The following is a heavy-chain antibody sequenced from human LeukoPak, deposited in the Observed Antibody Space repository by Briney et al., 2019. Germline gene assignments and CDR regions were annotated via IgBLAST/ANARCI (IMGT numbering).Heavy chain of an antibody. Sequence: PGGSLRLSCAASGFTVSSNYMSWVRQAPGKGLEWVSVIYSGGSTYYADSVKGRFTISRDNSKNTLYLQMNSLRAEDTAVYYCAKVRSYYDFWSGYFNFDYWGQGTLVTVSS. V-gene: IGHV3-66*01. J-gene: IGHJ4*02. CDR1: GFTVSSNY. D-gene: IGHD3-3*01. CDR3: AKVRSYYDFWSGYFNFDY. CDR2: IYSGGST.